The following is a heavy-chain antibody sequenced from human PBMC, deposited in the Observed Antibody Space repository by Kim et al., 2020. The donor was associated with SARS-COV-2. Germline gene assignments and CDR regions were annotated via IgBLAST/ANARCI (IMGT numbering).Heavy chain of an antibody. D-gene: IGHD6-13*01. CDR3: ARGSYSSNWICAYDI. Sequence: GGSLRLSCAGSGFTISSYELTWVRQAPGKGLEWFSYITSSGDNIYYADSVKGRFTISRDNAKNSLYLQMNSLRAEDTAVYYCARGSYSSNWICAYDIWGQGTMVTVSS. CDR1: GFTISSYE. J-gene: IGHJ3*02. CDR2: ITSSGDNI. V-gene: IGHV3-48*03.